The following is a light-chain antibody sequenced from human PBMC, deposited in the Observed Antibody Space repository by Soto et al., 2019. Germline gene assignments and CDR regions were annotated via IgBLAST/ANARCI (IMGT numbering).Light chain of an antibody. CDR2: GAS. CDR3: HQYGTFPIT. Sequence: TQSPTSLPASVGDRVTITCRASQSISSYLNWYQQKPGQAPRLLISGASSRAAGISDKFSGSGSGTDFTLTISRLEPEDFAVYFCHQYGTFPITFGQGTRLEIK. V-gene: IGKV3-20*01. J-gene: IGKJ5*01. CDR1: QSISSY.